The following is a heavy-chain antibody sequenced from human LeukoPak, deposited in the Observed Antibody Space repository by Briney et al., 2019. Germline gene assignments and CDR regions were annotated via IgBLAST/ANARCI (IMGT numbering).Heavy chain of an antibody. CDR1: GGTFSSYA. CDR3: ARAPGGYSYGYDEGLDY. D-gene: IGHD5-18*01. Sequence: SVKVSCKASGGTFSSYAISWVRQAPGQGLVWMGRIIPIFGTANYAQKFQGRVTITTDESTSTAYMELSSLRSEDTAVYYCARAPGGYSYGYDEGLDYWGQGTLVTVSS. V-gene: IGHV1-69*05. J-gene: IGHJ4*02. CDR2: IIPIFGTA.